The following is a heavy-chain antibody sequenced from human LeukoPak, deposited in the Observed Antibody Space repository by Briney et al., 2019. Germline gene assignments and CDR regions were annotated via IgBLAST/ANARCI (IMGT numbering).Heavy chain of an antibody. V-gene: IGHV4-31*03. Sequence: SQTLSLTCTVSGGSISSGGFYWSWIRQHPGKGLEWIGYIYYSGSTKYNPSLKSRVTISVDMSKNQVSLKLRSVTAADTAVYYCARSTSTVGINWGQGTLVTVSS. CDR3: ARSTSTVGIN. CDR1: GGSISSGGFY. J-gene: IGHJ4*02. D-gene: IGHD4-11*01. CDR2: IYYSGST.